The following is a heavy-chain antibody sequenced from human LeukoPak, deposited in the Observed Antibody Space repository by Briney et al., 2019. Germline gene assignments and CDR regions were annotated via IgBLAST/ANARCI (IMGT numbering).Heavy chain of an antibody. V-gene: IGHV1-18*01. CDR1: GYTFTSYG. CDR3: ARDTLIVGATDTLFDY. CDR2: ISAYNGNT. Sequence: ASVKVSCKASGYTFTSYGISWVRQAPGQGLEWMGWISAYNGNTNYAQKLQGGVTMTTDTSTSTAYMELRSLRSDDTAVYYCARDTLIVGATDTLFDYWGQGTLVTVSS. D-gene: IGHD1-26*01. J-gene: IGHJ4*02.